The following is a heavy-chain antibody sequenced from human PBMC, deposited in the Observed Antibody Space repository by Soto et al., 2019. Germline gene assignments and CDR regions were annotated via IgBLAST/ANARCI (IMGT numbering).Heavy chain of an antibody. V-gene: IGHV3-30*18. J-gene: IGHJ4*02. D-gene: IGHD4-17*01. CDR2: ISYDGSNK. Sequence: QVQLVESGGGVVQPGRSLRLSCAASGFTFSSYGMHWVRQAPGRGLEWVAVISYDGSNKYYADSVKGRFTISRDNSKNTLDRQMNSLRAEDTAVYYCAKVSTVTTSWYYFDYWGQGTLVTVSS. CDR1: GFTFSSYG. CDR3: AKVSTVTTSWYYFDY.